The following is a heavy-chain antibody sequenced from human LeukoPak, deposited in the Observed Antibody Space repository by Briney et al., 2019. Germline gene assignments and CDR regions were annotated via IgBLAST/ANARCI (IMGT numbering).Heavy chain of an antibody. J-gene: IGHJ4*02. Sequence: GGSLRLSCAASGFSLGSYGMHWVRQAPGKGPEWVAFTRYDRINKYYADSVKRRFTISRDNSKNTLYLQMTSLRVEDTAVYYCAKDHCTSCPGDDYFDYWGQGTLVTVSS. CDR3: AKDHCTSCPGDDYFDY. D-gene: IGHD2-2*01. V-gene: IGHV3-30*02. CDR1: GFSLGSYG. CDR2: TRYDRINK.